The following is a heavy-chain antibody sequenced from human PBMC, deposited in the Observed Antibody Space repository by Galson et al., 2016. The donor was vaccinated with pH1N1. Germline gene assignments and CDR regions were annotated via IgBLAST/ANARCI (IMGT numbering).Heavy chain of an antibody. J-gene: IGHJ5*02. CDR1: GFDFSSYG. D-gene: IGHD2-15*01. CDR2: MWHDGSHE. V-gene: IGHV3-33*07. Sequence: SLRLSCAASGFDFSSYGMFWVRQAPRKGLEWVAAMWHDGSHEYYSDSVNGRFTISRDNSKNTLYLQMDRLTGEDTAVYYCVRDFSYCRGPSCFSTPLFNWFDTWGQGTLATVSS. CDR3: VRDFSYCRGPSCFSTPLFNWFDT.